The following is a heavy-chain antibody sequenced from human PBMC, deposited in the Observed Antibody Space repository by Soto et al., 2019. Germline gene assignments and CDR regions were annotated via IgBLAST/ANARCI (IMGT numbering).Heavy chain of an antibody. V-gene: IGHV3-30*18. CDR2: ISYDGSNK. Sequence: GGSLRLSCAASGFTFSSYGMHWVRQAPGKGLEWVAVISYDGSNKYYADSVKGRFTISRDNSKNTLYLQMNSLRAEDTAVYYCAKWAVRDIVLVPAAMPSEYYFDYWGQGTLVTVSS. D-gene: IGHD2-2*01. CDR3: AKWAVRDIVLVPAAMPSEYYFDY. CDR1: GFTFSSYG. J-gene: IGHJ4*02.